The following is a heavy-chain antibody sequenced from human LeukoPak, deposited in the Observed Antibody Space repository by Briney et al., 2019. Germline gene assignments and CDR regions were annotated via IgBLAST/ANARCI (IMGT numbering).Heavy chain of an antibody. CDR1: GDSISHYY. J-gene: IGHJ5*02. CDR2: MYTNVGT. D-gene: IGHD7-27*01. V-gene: IGHV4-4*07. Sequence: WETLSLTCTVSGDSISHYYWSWIRQPAGKGLEWIGRMYTNVGTSYNPSLKSRAIVSVDTSKNQFSLTLNSVTAADTAVYYCARDAGVGWFDPWGQGTLVTVSA. CDR3: ARDAGVGWFDP.